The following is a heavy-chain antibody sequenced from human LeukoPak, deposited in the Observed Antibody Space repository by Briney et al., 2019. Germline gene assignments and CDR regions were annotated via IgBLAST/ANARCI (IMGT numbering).Heavy chain of an antibody. J-gene: IGHJ4*02. CDR3: AKDLWDTAMVFFIY. CDR1: GFTFDDYG. V-gene: IGHV3-23*01. D-gene: IGHD5-18*01. Sequence: GGSLRLSCAASGFTFDDYGMSWVRQAPGKGLEWVSAISGSGGSTYYADSVKGRFTISRDNSKNTLYLQMNSLRAEDTAVYYCAKDLWDTAMVFFIYWGQGTLVTVSS. CDR2: ISGSGGST.